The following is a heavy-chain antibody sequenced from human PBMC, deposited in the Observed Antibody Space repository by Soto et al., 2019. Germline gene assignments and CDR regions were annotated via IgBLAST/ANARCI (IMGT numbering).Heavy chain of an antibody. J-gene: IGHJ6*02. V-gene: IGHV3-15*01. Sequence: PGGSLRLSCAASGFAFSNAWMSWVRQAPGKGLEWVGRIKSKTDGGTTDYAAPVKGRFTISRDDSKNTLYLQMNSLKTEDTAVYYCTPDRYNWNYPIYYYYGMDVWGQGTTVTVSS. CDR3: TPDRYNWNYPIYYYYGMDV. CDR1: GFAFSNAW. D-gene: IGHD1-7*01. CDR2: IKSKTDGGTT.